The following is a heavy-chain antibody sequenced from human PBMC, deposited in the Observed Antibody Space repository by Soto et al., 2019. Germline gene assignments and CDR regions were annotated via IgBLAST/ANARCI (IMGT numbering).Heavy chain of an antibody. CDR2: ILHILGIA. CDR1: GGTFSSYT. D-gene: IGHD6-13*01. V-gene: IGHV1-69*02. J-gene: IGHJ5*02. CDR3: ARGDIAAAEVGWFGP. Sequence: QVQLVQSGAEVKKPGPSVKVSCKASGGTFSSYTISWVRQAPGQGLEWMGRILHILGIANYAQKFQGRVTITADKSTSTAYIELSSLRSEDPAVDYCARGDIAAAEVGWFGPWGQGTLVPGSS.